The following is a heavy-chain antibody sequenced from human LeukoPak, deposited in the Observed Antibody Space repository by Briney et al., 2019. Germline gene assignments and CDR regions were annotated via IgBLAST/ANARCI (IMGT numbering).Heavy chain of an antibody. CDR1: GYIFTDYY. Sequence: ASVKVSCQTSGYIFTDYYIHWVRQAPGQGPEWMGRINSNGGDTMYAQNFLDRVTMTRDTSVDTAYMELNRLTSDDTAVYYCARDLSSTAHWELDYWRQGTLVTVSS. J-gene: IGHJ4*02. CDR2: INSNGGDT. D-gene: IGHD1-26*01. V-gene: IGHV1-2*06. CDR3: ARDLSSTAHWELDY.